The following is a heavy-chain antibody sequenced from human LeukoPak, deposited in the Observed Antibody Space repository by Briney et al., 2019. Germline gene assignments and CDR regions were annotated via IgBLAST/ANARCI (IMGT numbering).Heavy chain of an antibody. CDR2: MIPNSGNT. J-gene: IGHJ6*02. CDR3: ARATGYYDLWKAIAPKYYYYGMDV. CDR1: GYTFTSYD. Sequence: GASVRVSCKASGYTFTSYDINWVRQASGQGLEWMGWMIPNSGNTGYAQKFQGRVTMTRNTSIRTAYMELSSLRSEDTAVYYCARATGYYDLWKAIAPKYYYYGMDVWGQGTTVTVSS. D-gene: IGHD3/OR15-3a*01. V-gene: IGHV1-8*01.